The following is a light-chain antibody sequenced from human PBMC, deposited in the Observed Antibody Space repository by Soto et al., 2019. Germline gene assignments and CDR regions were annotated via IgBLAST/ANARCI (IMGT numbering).Light chain of an antibody. V-gene: IGKV3-15*01. CDR3: QQYGSSFT. J-gene: IGKJ3*01. CDR1: QSVSSN. CDR2: GAS. Sequence: EIVVTKSPATLSASPWERATLSCRASQSVSSNLAWYQQKPGQAPRLLIYGASTRATGIPARFSGSGSGTEFTLTISRLEHEDFAVYYCQQYGSSFTFGPGTKVDI.